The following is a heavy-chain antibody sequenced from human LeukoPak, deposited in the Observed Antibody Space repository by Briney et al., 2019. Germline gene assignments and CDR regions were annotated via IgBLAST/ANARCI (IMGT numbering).Heavy chain of an antibody. CDR3: ARSKWGVYCSGGSCYGYYYYGMDV. J-gene: IGHJ6*02. V-gene: IGHV4-34*01. Sequence: PSETLSLTCAVYGGSFSGYYWSWIRQPPGKGLEWIGEINHSGSTNYNPSLKSRVTISVDTSKNQFSLKLSPVTAADTAVYYCARSKWGVYCSGGSCYGYYYYGMDVWGQGTTVTVSS. CDR2: INHSGST. D-gene: IGHD2-15*01. CDR1: GGSFSGYY.